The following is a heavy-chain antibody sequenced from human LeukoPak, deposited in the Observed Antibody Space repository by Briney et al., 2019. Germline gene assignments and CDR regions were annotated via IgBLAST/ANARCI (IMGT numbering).Heavy chain of an antibody. J-gene: IGHJ5*02. Sequence: GGSLRLSCAASGFTFSSYWMSWVRQAPGKGLEWVSVIYSGGSTYYADSVKGRFTISRDNSKNTLYLQMNSLRAEDTAVYYCAREDPGWFDPWGQGTLVTVSS. CDR3: AREDPGWFDP. CDR1: GFTFSSYW. V-gene: IGHV3-53*01. CDR2: IYSGGST.